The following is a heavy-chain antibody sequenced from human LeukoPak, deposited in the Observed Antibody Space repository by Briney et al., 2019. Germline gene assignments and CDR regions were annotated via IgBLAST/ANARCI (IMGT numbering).Heavy chain of an antibody. J-gene: IGHJ3*02. CDR3: AGRLWRRDGYNLSAFDI. CDR2: IYYSGST. CDR1: GGSISSYY. V-gene: IGHV4-59*01. D-gene: IGHD5-24*01. Sequence: PSETLSLTCTVSGGSISSYYWNWIRQPPGKGLEWIGYIYYSGSTNYNPSLKSRVTISVDTSKNQFSLKLSSVTAADTAVYYCAGRLWRRDGYNLSAFDIWGQGTMVSVSS.